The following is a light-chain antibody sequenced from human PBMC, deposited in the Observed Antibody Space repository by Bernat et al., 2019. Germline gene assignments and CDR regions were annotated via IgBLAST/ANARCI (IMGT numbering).Light chain of an antibody. CDR1: QGVSSY. V-gene: IGKV1-9*01. J-gene: IGKJ4*01. Sequence: LSASVGDRVTITCRASQGVSSYLAWYQQKPGKAPKLLIYAASTLQSGVPSRFSGSGSGTEFTLTISSLKPEDFETYFCQQYITSPTFGGVTKVEIK. CDR2: AAS. CDR3: QQYITSPT.